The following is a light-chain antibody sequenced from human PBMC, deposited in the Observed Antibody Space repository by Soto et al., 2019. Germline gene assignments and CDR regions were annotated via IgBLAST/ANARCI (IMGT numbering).Light chain of an antibody. CDR3: QQYNKWPRYT. CDR2: GAS. V-gene: IGKV3-15*01. CDR1: QSVSSN. Sequence: EIVMTQSPATLSVSPGERATLSCRASQSVSSNLAWYQQKPGQGPRLLMYGASTRATGIPARFSGSGSGTEFTLTISRLQSEDFAVYYCQQYNKWPRYTFGQGTKLEIK. J-gene: IGKJ2*01.